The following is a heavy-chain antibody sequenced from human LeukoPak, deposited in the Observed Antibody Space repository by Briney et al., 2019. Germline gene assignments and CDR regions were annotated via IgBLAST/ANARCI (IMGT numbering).Heavy chain of an antibody. CDR3: ARDPHPPGIAVAGVYYYYGMDV. Sequence: SETLSLTCTVSGGSISSYYWSWIRQPPGKGLEWSGYIYYSGSTNYNPSLKSRVTISVDTSKNQFSLKLSSVTAADTAVYYCARDPHPPGIAVAGVYYYYGMDVWGQGTTVTVSS. V-gene: IGHV4-59*01. D-gene: IGHD6-19*01. CDR2: IYYSGST. J-gene: IGHJ6*02. CDR1: GGSISSYY.